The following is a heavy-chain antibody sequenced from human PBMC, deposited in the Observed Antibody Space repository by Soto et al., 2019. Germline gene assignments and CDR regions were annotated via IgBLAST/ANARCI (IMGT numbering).Heavy chain of an antibody. Sequence: QVQLVQSGAEEKKPGASVKVSCKASGYTFTSYAMHWVRQAPGQRLELMGWINAGKGNTKYAHKFQGIVTITRDTSASTAYMELSSLRSEDTAVYYCARSIVVVTALDYWGQGTLVTVSS. J-gene: IGHJ4*02. V-gene: IGHV1-3*05. CDR3: ARSIVVVTALDY. CDR1: GYTFTSYA. CDR2: INAGKGNT. D-gene: IGHD2-21*02.